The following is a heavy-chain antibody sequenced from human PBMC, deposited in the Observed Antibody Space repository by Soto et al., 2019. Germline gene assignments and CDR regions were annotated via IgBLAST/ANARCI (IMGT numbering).Heavy chain of an antibody. V-gene: IGHV1-69*05. CDR1: GGTFSSYA. Sequence: SVKISCKASGGTFSSYAISWVRQTPGQGLEWMGGINPIYGTTKYAQKFQGRVTITTDASASTAYMELSSLRSEDTAVYYCARGLNVYFSDYGCQGTLVTVPS. D-gene: IGHD3-16*01. CDR2: INPIYGTT. CDR3: ARGLNVYFSDY. J-gene: IGHJ4*02.